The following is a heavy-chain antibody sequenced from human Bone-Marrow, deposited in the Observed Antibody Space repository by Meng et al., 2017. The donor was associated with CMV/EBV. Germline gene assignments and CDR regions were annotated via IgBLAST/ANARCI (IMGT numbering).Heavy chain of an antibody. CDR2: TYYRSKWYN. V-gene: IGHV6-1*01. CDR3: ARFVGCGGDCYRPAEYFQH. CDR1: GDSVSINSAA. J-gene: IGHJ1*01. Sequence: SQTLSLTCALAGDSVSINSAAWNWIRQSPSRGLEWLGRTYYRSKWYNDYAISVKSRITNNPDTSKNQFSLQLNSVTPEDTSVYYCARFVGCGGDCYRPAEYFQHWGQGTRVTVSS. D-gene: IGHD2-21*01.